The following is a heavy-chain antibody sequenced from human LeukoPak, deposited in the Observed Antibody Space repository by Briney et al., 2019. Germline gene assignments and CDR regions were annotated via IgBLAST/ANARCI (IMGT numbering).Heavy chain of an antibody. CDR1: GGSISSSSYY. D-gene: IGHD2-2*01. Sequence: PSETLSLTCTVSGGSISSSSYYWGWIRQPPGKGLEWIGSIYYSGSTYYNPSLKSRVTISVDRSKNQFSLKLSSVTAADTAVYYCARGQYQLLFPFDPWGQGTLVTVSS. CDR2: IYYSGST. CDR3: ARGQYQLLFPFDP. J-gene: IGHJ5*02. V-gene: IGHV4-39*07.